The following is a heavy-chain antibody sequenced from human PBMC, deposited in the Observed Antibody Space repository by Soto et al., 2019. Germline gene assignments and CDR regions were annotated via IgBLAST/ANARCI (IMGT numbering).Heavy chain of an antibody. V-gene: IGHV3-21*01. CDR2: ISSSSSYI. CDR1: GFTFSSYS. J-gene: IGHJ3*02. D-gene: IGHD3-10*01. CDR3: ARDLSFGEGPEDAFDI. Sequence: GGSLRLSCAASGFTFSSYSMNWVRQAPGKGLEWVSSISSSSSYIYYADSVKGRFTISRDNAKNSLYLQMNSLRAEDTAVYYCARDLSFGEGPEDAFDIWGQGTMVTVSS.